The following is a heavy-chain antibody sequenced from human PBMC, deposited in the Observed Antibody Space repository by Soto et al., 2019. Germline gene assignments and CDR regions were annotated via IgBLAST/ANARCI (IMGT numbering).Heavy chain of an antibody. CDR2: ISYDGSNE. CDR3: ARGRQQLTYFDN. D-gene: IGHD3-9*01. V-gene: IGHV3-30*19. Sequence: QVQLVESGGGVVQPGRSLRLSCAASGFKFSSYGMHWVRQAPGKGLEWVAVISYDGSNEYYADSVKGRFTISRDNSKNTVSLYMDSLRDEDTAVYYCARGRQQLTYFDNWGQGILVSVSS. CDR1: GFKFSSYG. J-gene: IGHJ4*02.